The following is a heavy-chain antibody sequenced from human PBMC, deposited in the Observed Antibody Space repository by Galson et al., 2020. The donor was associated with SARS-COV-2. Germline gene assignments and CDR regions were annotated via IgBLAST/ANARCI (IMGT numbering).Heavy chain of an antibody. J-gene: IGHJ6*03. CDR1: GGSISSSSYY. CDR2: IYYSGST. V-gene: IGHV4-39*01. Sequence: SETLSLTCTVSGGSISSSSYYWGWIRQPPGKGLEWIGSIYYSGSTYYNPSLKSRVTISVDTSKNQFSLKLSSVTAADTAVYYCARLHYDFWGGYSLNYYYYMDVWGKGTTVTVSS. CDR3: ARLHYDFWGGYSLNYYYYMDV. D-gene: IGHD3-3*01.